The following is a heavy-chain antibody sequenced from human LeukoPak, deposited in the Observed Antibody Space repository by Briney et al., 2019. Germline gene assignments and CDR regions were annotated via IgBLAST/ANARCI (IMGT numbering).Heavy chain of an antibody. J-gene: IGHJ4*02. CDR2: ISSSSSYI. CDR1: GFTLSSYS. CDR3: ARDLGTEGGPQVPLFDH. V-gene: IGHV3-21*01. D-gene: IGHD3-16*01. Sequence: GGSLRLSCAASGFTLSSYSMNWVRQAPGKGLEWVSSISSSSSYIYYADSVKGRFTISRDNAKNSLYLQMNSLRAEDTAVYYCARDLGTEGGPQVPLFDHWGQGTLVTVSS.